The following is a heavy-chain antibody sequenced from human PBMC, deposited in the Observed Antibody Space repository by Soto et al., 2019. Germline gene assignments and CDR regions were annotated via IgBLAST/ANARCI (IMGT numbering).Heavy chain of an antibody. CDR2: INHSGST. CDR1: GGSFSGYY. CDR3: GAFHVLLWFGESPNRHLQY. V-gene: IGHV4-34*01. J-gene: IGHJ4*02. D-gene: IGHD3-10*01. Sequence: SETLSLTCAVHGGSFSGYYWSWIRQPPGKGLEWIGGINHSGSTNYSPSLKSRVAISVDTSKNQFSLKLSSVTAADTAVYYCGAFHVLLWFGESPNRHLQYWGQGTLVTVSS.